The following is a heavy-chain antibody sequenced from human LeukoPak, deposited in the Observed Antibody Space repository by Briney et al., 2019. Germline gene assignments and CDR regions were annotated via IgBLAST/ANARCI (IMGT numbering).Heavy chain of an antibody. CDR2: INTYSGNT. J-gene: IGHJ3*02. CDR3: ARTNYVWGSYSPDDAFDI. D-gene: IGHD3-16*01. Sequence: ASVKVSCKASVYTFIRYGISWVRQAPGQGLEWLGWINTYSGNTNYAQKLQGRVTMTTDTSTSTAFTELRSLRSDDTAVYYCARTNYVWGSYSPDDAFDIWGQGTMVTVSS. CDR1: VYTFIRYG. V-gene: IGHV1-18*01.